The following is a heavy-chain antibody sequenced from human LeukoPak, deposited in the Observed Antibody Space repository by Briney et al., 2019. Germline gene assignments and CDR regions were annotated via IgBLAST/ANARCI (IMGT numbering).Heavy chain of an antibody. Sequence: KSGGSLRLSCGASGFSFSNAWMGWARRAPGKGLEWVGRIKSKTDGWTTDYAAPVKGRFTISRDDSKNTLYLQMNSLKTEDTAVYYCTTVWNCGGDCSDAFDIWGQGTMVTVSS. CDR1: GFSFSNAW. J-gene: IGHJ3*02. D-gene: IGHD2-21*02. CDR2: IKSKTDGWTT. V-gene: IGHV3-15*01. CDR3: TTVWNCGGDCSDAFDI.